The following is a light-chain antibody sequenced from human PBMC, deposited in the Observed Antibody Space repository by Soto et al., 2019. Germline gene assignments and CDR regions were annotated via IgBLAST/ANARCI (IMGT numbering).Light chain of an antibody. CDR1: SSDVGAYNH. V-gene: IGLV2-8*01. Sequence: QSVLTQPPSASGSPGQSVTITCTGTSSDVGAYNHVSWYQQRPGNAPKLIMYEVSRRPSGVPDRFSGSKSGNTASLTVSGLQAEDEADYYCSSYSGSGNSWVFGGGTKLTVL. J-gene: IGLJ3*02. CDR2: EVS. CDR3: SSYSGSGNSWV.